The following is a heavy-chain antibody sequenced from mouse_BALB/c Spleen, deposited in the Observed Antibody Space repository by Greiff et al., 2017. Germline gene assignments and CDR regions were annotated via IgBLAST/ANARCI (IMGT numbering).Heavy chain of an antibody. D-gene: IGHD2-3*01. Sequence: QVQLQQPGAELVKPGASVKMSCKASGYTFTSYWMHWVKQRPGQGLEWIGVIDPSDSYTSYNHKFKGKATLTVDTSSGTAYMQPSSLTSEDSAVYYCTRLVTTITHYFDYWGQGTTLTGSS. V-gene: IGHV1S127*01. CDR3: TRLVTTITHYFDY. CDR2: IDPSDSYT. CDR1: GYTFTSYW. J-gene: IGHJ2*01.